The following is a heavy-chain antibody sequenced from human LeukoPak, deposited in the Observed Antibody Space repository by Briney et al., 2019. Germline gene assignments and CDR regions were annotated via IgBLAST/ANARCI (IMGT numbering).Heavy chain of an antibody. Sequence: GGSLRLSCAASGFTFSSYGMHWVRQAPGKGLEWVAVISYDGSNKYYADSVKGRFTISRDNSKNTLYLQMNSLRAEDTAVYYCAKLYEAAAAGTGIDYWGQGTLVTVSS. CDR2: ISYDGSNK. CDR3: AKLYEAAAAGTGIDY. CDR1: GFTFSSYG. J-gene: IGHJ4*02. D-gene: IGHD6-13*01. V-gene: IGHV3-30*18.